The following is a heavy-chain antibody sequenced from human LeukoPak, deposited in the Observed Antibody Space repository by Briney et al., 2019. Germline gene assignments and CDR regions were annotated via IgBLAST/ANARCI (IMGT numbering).Heavy chain of an antibody. CDR1: GFTFSSYT. CDR2: ISTSSNI. Sequence: PGGSLRLSCAASGFTFSSYTMNWVRQAPGKGLEWVSYISTSSNIYYAASVKGRFTISRDNAKNSLFLQMNSLRLEDTAVYYCARAFDIWGQGTMVTVSS. J-gene: IGHJ3*02. CDR3: ARAFDI. V-gene: IGHV3-48*01.